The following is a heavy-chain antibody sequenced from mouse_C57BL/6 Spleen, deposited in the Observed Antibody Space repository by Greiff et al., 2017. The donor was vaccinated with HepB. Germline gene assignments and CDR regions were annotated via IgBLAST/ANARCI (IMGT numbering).Heavy chain of an antibody. V-gene: IGHV1-80*01. CDR3: ARFDVGTLYYFDY. Sequence: VQLQQSGAELVKPGASVKISCKASGYAFSSYWMNWVKQRPGKGLEWIGQIYPGDGDTNYNGKFKGKATLTADKSSSTAYMQLSSLTSEDSAVYFCARFDVGTLYYFDYWGQGTTLTVSS. D-gene: IGHD1-1*02. CDR1: GYAFSSYW. J-gene: IGHJ2*01. CDR2: IYPGDGDT.